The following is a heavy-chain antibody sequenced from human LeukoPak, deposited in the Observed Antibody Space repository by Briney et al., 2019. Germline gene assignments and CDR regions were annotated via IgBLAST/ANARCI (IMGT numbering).Heavy chain of an antibody. J-gene: IGHJ3*02. Sequence: GGSLRLSCAASGFTFSSYGMHWVRQAPGKGLEWVAFIRYDGSKKYYADSVKGRFTISRDSSKNTLYLQMNSLRAEDTAVYYYARLQPMATDAFDIWGQGTMVTVSS. D-gene: IGHD5-12*01. V-gene: IGHV3-30*02. CDR3: ARLQPMATDAFDI. CDR2: IRYDGSKK. CDR1: GFTFSSYG.